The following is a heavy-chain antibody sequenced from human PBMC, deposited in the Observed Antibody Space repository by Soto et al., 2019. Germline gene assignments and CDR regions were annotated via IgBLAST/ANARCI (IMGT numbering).Heavy chain of an antibody. CDR2: VSAYNGER. CDR3: SRGTSIPASGDY. V-gene: IGHV1-18*01. Sequence: QVQLVQSGAEVKKPGASVKVSCKASGYTFTNYGINWVRPAPGQGLEWLGWVSAYNGERRYAQRVQARVSMTTDTPTTTAYMELRSLRSDDTAVYYCSRGTSIPASGDYWGQGTLVTVSS. CDR1: GYTFTNYG. J-gene: IGHJ4*01. D-gene: IGHD6-6*01.